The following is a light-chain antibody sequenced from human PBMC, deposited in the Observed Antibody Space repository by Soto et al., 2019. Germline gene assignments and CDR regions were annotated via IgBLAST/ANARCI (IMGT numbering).Light chain of an antibody. V-gene: IGKV3-20*01. Sequence: EIVVTQSPGTLSLSPGERATLSCRASQSVSNNYLAWYQQKPGQAPRLLIYGASNRATGIPDRFSGSGSGTDFTLTISRLEPEDFAGYYCQQYGSSGTFGQGTKVDIK. CDR3: QQYGSSGT. J-gene: IGKJ1*01. CDR2: GAS. CDR1: QSVSNNY.